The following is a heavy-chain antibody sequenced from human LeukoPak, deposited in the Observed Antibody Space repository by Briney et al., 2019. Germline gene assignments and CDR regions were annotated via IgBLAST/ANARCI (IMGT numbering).Heavy chain of an antibody. CDR3: ARVLCGGDCYPDY. CDR1: GYTFTGYY. CDR2: INPNSGGT. Sequence: ASVKVSCKASGYTFTGYYMHWVRQAPGQGLEWMGWINPNSGGTNYAQKFQGRVTMTRDTSISTAYMELSRLRSDDKAVYYCARVLCGGDCYPDYWGQGTLVTVSS. J-gene: IGHJ4*02. V-gene: IGHV1-2*02. D-gene: IGHD2-21*02.